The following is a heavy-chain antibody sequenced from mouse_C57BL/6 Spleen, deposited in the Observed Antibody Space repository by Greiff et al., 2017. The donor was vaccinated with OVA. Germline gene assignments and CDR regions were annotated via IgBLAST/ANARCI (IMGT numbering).Heavy chain of an antibody. CDR1: GFTFSSYG. D-gene: IGHD1-1*01. J-gene: IGHJ2*01. CDR2: ISSGGSYT. V-gene: IGHV5-6*02. CDR3: ARRVITTVVAKGDFDY. Sequence: EVKLMESGGDLVKPGGSLKLSCAASGFTFSSYGMSWVRQTPDKRLEWVATISSGGSYTYYPDSVKGRFTISRDNAKNTLYLQKSSLKSEDTAMYYCARRVITTVVAKGDFDYWGQGTTLTVSS.